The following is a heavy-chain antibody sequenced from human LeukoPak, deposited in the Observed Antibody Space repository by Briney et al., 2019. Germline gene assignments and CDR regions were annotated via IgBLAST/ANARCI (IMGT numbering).Heavy chain of an antibody. Sequence: GASVKVSCKASGGTFSSYAISWVRQAPGQGLEWMGGIIPIVGTANYAQKFQGRVTITADESTSTAYMELSSLRSEDTAVYYFASTPLFGATIGYYYYYMDVWGKGTTVTISS. CDR2: IIPIVGTA. D-gene: IGHD5-12*01. J-gene: IGHJ6*03. CDR3: ASTPLFGATIGYYYYYMDV. V-gene: IGHV1-69*13. CDR1: GGTFSSYA.